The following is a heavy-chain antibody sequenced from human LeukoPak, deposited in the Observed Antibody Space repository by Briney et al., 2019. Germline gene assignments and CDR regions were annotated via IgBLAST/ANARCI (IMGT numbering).Heavy chain of an antibody. J-gene: IGHJ4*02. Sequence: SVKVSCKASGGTFSSYAISWVRQAPRQGLEWKGGIIPIFGTANYAQKFQGRVTITTDESTSTAYMELSSQRSEDTAVYYCQRTKEYSYGPFFDYWGQGTLVTVSS. CDR2: IIPIFGTA. V-gene: IGHV1-69*05. CDR3: QRTKEYSYGPFFDY. D-gene: IGHD5-18*01. CDR1: GGTFSSYA.